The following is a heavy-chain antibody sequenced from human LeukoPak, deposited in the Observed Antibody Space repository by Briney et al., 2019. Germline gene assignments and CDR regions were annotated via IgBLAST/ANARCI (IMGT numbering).Heavy chain of an antibody. J-gene: IGHJ5*02. V-gene: IGHV6-1*01. CDR2: TYYRSKWFN. CDR3: AREGWFGEPPSHWFDP. CDR1: GDSVSTNSAA. D-gene: IGHD3-10*01. Sequence: SQTLSLTCAISGDSVSTNSAAWNWIRQSPARGLEWLARTYYRSKWFNDYAPSMKSRIAVNPDTSRNQLSLQLNSVTPEDTAVYYCAREGWFGEPPSHWFDPWGQGALVTVSS.